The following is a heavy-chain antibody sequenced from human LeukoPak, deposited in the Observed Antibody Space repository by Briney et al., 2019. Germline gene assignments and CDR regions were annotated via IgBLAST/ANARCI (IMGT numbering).Heavy chain of an antibody. CDR2: ISGSSGST. V-gene: IGHV3-23*01. Sequence: GGSLRLSCAASGFTFSSYAMSWVRQAPGKGLEWVSAISGSSGSTYYADSVKGRFTISRDNSKNTLYLQMNSLRAEDTAVYDCANVDSSSWCPFDPWGQGTLVTVSS. CDR1: GFTFSSYA. D-gene: IGHD6-13*01. CDR3: ANVDSSSWCPFDP. J-gene: IGHJ5*02.